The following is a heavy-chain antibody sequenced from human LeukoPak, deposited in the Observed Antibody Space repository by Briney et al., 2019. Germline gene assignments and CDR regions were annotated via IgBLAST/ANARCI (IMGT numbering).Heavy chain of an antibody. Sequence: GASVKVSCKVSGYTLTELSMHWVRQAPGKGLEWMGGFDPEDGETIYAQKFQGRVTMTEDTSTDTAYMELSSLRSEDTAVYYCATGLWVDTAMGFDYWGQGTLSPSPQ. D-gene: IGHD5-18*01. CDR2: FDPEDGET. CDR1: GYTLTELS. J-gene: IGHJ4*02. V-gene: IGHV1-24*01. CDR3: ATGLWVDTAMGFDY.